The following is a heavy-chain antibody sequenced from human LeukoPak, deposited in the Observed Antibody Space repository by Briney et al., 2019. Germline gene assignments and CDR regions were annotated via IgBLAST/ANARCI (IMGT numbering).Heavy chain of an antibody. D-gene: IGHD5-12*01. V-gene: IGHV3-48*02. Sequence: PGGSLRLSCAASGFTISSHSMNWVRQAPGKGLEWVSYISTSDSYIYYADSVKGRFTISRDNAKNSLYLQMNSLRDEDTAVYYCARDLIGATAKFDYWGRGTLVTVSS. CDR2: ISTSDSYI. CDR3: ARDLIGATAKFDY. CDR1: GFTISSHS. J-gene: IGHJ4*02.